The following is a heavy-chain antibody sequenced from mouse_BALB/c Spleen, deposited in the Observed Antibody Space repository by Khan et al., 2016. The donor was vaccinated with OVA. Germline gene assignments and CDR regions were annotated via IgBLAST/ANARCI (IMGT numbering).Heavy chain of an antibody. Sequence: EVELVESGGGLVKPGGSLKLSCAASGFTFNNYAMSWVRQTPEKRLEWVATVSSDGSYTYYPDSVKGRFTISRDNAKNTLYLQMSSLRSEDTAMYYCARQGGIYDGPFDYWGQGTTLTVSS. J-gene: IGHJ2*01. D-gene: IGHD2-3*01. CDR3: ARQGGIYDGPFDY. CDR2: VSSDGSYT. V-gene: IGHV5-9-3*01. CDR1: GFTFNNYA.